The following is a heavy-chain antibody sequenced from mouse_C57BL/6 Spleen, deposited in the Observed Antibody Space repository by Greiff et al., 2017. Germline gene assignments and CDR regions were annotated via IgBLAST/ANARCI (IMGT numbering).Heavy chain of an antibody. V-gene: IGHV1-80*01. CDR1: GYAFSSYW. CDR2: IYPGDGDT. CDR3: ARGNYYGSSYWYFDV. D-gene: IGHD1-1*01. J-gene: IGHJ1*03. Sequence: SGAELVKPGASVKISCKASGYAFSSYWMNWVKQRPGKGLEWIGQIYPGDGDTNYNGKFKGKATLTADKSSSTAYMQLSSLTSEDSAVYFCARGNYYGSSYWYFDVWGTGTTVTVSS.